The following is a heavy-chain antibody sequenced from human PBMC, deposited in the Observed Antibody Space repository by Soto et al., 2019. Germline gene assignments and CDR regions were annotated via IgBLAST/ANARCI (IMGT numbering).Heavy chain of an antibody. CDR1: GGSISSYY. CDR3: ARDQVPAALLGWFYP. D-gene: IGHD2-2*01. J-gene: IGHJ5*02. V-gene: IGHV4-59*01. Sequence: QVQLQESGPGLVKPSETLSLTCTVSGGSISSYYWSWIRQPPGKGLEWIGYIYYSGSTNYNPSLKSRVTIAVDTSKNQCSLKLSSVTAADTAVYYCARDQVPAALLGWFYPWGQGTLVTVSS. CDR2: IYYSGST.